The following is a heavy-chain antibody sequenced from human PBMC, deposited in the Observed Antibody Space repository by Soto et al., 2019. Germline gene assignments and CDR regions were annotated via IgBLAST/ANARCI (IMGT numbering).Heavy chain of an antibody. D-gene: IGHD5-18*01. J-gene: IGHJ4*02. CDR3: AKDLLGYSYALY. Sequence: GGSLRLSCAASGFTFSSYGMHWVRQAPGKGLEWVAVIPYDGSNKYYADSVKGRFTISRDNSKNTLYLQMNSLRAEDTAVYYCAKDLLGYSYALYWGQGTLVTVSS. V-gene: IGHV3-30*18. CDR2: IPYDGSNK. CDR1: GFTFSSYG.